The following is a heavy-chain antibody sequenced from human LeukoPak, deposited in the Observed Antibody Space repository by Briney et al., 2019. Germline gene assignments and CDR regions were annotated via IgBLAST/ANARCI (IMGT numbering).Heavy chain of an antibody. V-gene: IGHV3-48*02. CDR2: ISSSSTI. J-gene: IGHJ4*02. CDR1: GFTFSSYS. D-gene: IGHD6-19*01. Sequence: GESLKISCAASGFTFSSYSMNWVRQAPGKGLEWVSYISSSSTIYYADSVKGRFTISRDNAKNSLYLQMNSLRDEDTAVYYCARDLAVASDYWGQGTLVTVSS. CDR3: ARDLAVASDY.